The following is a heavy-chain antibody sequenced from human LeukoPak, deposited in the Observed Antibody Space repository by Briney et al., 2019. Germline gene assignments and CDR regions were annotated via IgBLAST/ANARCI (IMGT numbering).Heavy chain of an antibody. D-gene: IGHD6-19*01. J-gene: IGHJ4*02. CDR1: GFTFSNYW. CDR2: IKPDGSAE. Sequence: GGSLRISCAASGFTFSNYWMTWVRQAPGKGLQWVANIKPDGSAEYYADSVRGRFTISRDSAKNSVFLQMNSLRAEDTAVCYCARPYGTGWSGLEHWGQGTVVTVSS. CDR3: ARPYGTGWSGLEH. V-gene: IGHV3-7*01.